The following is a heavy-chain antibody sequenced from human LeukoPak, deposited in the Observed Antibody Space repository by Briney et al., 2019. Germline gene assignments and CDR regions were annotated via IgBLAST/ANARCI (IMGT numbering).Heavy chain of an antibody. D-gene: IGHD2-2*02. CDR2: ISGSGGST. V-gene: IGHV3-23*01. CDR3: AKCHSSTSCYIGY. J-gene: IGHJ4*02. CDR1: GLTFSSYA. Sequence: PGGSLRLSCAASGLTFSSYAMSWVRQAPGKGLEWVSAISGSGGSTYYADSVKGRFTISRDNSKNTLYLQMNSLRAEDTAVYYCAKCHSSTSCYIGYWGQGTLVTVSS.